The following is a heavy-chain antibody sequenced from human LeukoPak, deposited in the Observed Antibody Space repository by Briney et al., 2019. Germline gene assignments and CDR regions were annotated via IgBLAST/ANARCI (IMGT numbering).Heavy chain of an antibody. Sequence: SETLSLTCTVSGGSISSYYWSWIRQPPGKGLEWIGYIYYSGSTNHNPSLKSRVTISVDTSKNQFSLKLSSVTAADTPVYYCARVRDAIDYWGQGTLVTVSS. V-gene: IGHV4-59*01. J-gene: IGHJ4*02. D-gene: IGHD5-24*01. CDR3: ARVRDAIDY. CDR2: IYYSGST. CDR1: GGSISSYY.